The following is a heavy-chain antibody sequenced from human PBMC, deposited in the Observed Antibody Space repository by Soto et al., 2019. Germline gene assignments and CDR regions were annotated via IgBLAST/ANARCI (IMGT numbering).Heavy chain of an antibody. CDR3: ARTTVTTSMDYYYGMDV. Sequence: PGESLKLSCKGSGYSFTSYWIGWVRQMPGKGLEWMGIIYPGDSDTRYSPSFQGQVTISADKSISTAYLQWSSLKASDTAMYYCARTTVTTSMDYYYGMDVWGQGTTVTVSS. CDR2: IYPGDSDT. V-gene: IGHV5-51*01. CDR1: GYSFTSYW. J-gene: IGHJ6*02. D-gene: IGHD4-4*01.